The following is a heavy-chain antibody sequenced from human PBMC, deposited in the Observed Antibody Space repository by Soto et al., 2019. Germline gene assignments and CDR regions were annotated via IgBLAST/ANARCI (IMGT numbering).Heavy chain of an antibody. CDR3: ARALPPYYDILTGGRREIFDY. J-gene: IGHJ4*02. D-gene: IGHD3-9*01. Sequence: SVKVSCKASGGTFSSYAISWVRQAPGQGPEWMGGIIPIFGTANYAQKFQGRVTITADESTSTAYMELSSLRSEDTAVYYCARALPPYYDILTGGRREIFDYWGQGTLVTVSS. V-gene: IGHV1-69*13. CDR1: GGTFSSYA. CDR2: IIPIFGTA.